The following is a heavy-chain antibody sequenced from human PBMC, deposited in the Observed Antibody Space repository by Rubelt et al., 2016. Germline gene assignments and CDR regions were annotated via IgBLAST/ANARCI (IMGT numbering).Heavy chain of an antibody. CDR2: IIPWFATA. J-gene: IGHJ4*02. CDR1: GGTFDSYA. CDR3: ARDLTVGSGRKRNDY. V-gene: IGHV1-69*14. Sequence: QVQLVQSGAEVKKPGSSVKVSCKTSGGTFDSYAISWVRHTPGQGLEWMGRIIPWFATANYAQKFQGRVTINADRSTTTVSMELRGLRSEDTAVYFCARDLTVGSGRKRNDYWGQGTLVTVSS. D-gene: IGHD1-14*01.